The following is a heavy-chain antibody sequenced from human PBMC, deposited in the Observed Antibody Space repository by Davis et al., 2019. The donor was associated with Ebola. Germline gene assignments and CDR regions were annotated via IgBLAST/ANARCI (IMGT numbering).Heavy chain of an antibody. CDR1: GFTVSSNH. CDR3: VRDGIATFGKVKYYYGMDV. CDR2: IYTGGTT. Sequence: GESLKISCAASGFTVSSNHMSWVRQAPGKGLEWVSVIYTGGTTQYADSVKGRFTISRDNSKNMLYLQMNSLRAEDTAVYYCVRDGIATFGKVKYYYGMDVWGKGTTVTVSS. D-gene: IGHD6-13*01. J-gene: IGHJ6*04. V-gene: IGHV3-53*01.